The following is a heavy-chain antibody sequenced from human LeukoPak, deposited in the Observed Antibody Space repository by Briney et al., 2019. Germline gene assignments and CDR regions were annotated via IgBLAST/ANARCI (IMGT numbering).Heavy chain of an antibody. J-gene: IGHJ5*02. CDR3: ARNSGSPPRWFDP. D-gene: IGHD1-26*01. CDR2: ISAYNGNT. Sequence: ASVKVSCKASGYTFTSYGISWVRQAPGQGLEWMGWISAYNGNTNYAQKLQGRVTMTTDTSTSTAHMELRSLRSDDTAAYYCARNSGSPPRWFDPWGQGTLVTVSS. CDR1: GYTFTSYG. V-gene: IGHV1-18*01.